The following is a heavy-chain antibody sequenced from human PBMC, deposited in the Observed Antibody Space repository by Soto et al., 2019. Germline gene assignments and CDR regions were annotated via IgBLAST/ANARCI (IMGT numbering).Heavy chain of an antibody. J-gene: IGHJ4*02. D-gene: IGHD6-13*01. V-gene: IGHV1-69*05. Sequence: GASVKVSCKASGGTFSSYAISWVRQAPGQGLEWMGGIIPIFGTANYAQKFQGRVTITTDESTSTAYMELSSLRSEDTAVYYCARTTYMYSSSSGFDYWGQGTLVT. CDR2: IIPIFGTA. CDR1: GGTFSSYA. CDR3: ARTTYMYSSSSGFDY.